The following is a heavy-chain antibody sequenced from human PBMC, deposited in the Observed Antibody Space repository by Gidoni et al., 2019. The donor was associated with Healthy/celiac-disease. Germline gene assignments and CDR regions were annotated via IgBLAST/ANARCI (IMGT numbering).Heavy chain of an antibody. V-gene: IGHV1-69*01. CDR3: ARAGAYCSSTSCFKPYYYYGMDV. CDR1: GRTFSSYA. J-gene: IGHJ6*02. Sequence: QVQLVQSGAEVKKPGSSVKVPCKASGRTFSSYAISWLRQAPGQGLEWMGGIIPIFGTANYAQKFQGRVTITADESTSTAYMELSSLRSEDTAVYYCARAGAYCSSTSCFKPYYYYGMDVWGQGTTVTVSS. CDR2: IIPIFGTA. D-gene: IGHD2-2*01.